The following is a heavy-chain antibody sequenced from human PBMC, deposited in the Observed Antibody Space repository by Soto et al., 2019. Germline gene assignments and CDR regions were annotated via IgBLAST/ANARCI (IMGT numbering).Heavy chain of an antibody. CDR3: ARGRGYSGYVDY. J-gene: IGHJ4*02. D-gene: IGHD5-12*01. CDR2: IYYSGST. V-gene: IGHV4-39*02. Sequence: SETPSLTCTVSGGSISSSSYYWGWIRQPPGKGLEWIGSIYYSGSTYYNPSLKRRVTISVDTSKNQLSLKLSSVTAADTAVYYCARGRGYSGYVDYWGQGTLVT. CDR1: GGSISSSSYY.